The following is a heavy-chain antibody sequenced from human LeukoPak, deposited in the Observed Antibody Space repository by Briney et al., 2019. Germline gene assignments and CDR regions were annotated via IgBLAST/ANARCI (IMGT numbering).Heavy chain of an antibody. Sequence: GASVKVSCKASGYTFTSYAMHWVRQAPGQRLEWVGWINAGNGNTKYSQKFQGRVTITRDTSASTAYMELSSLRSEDTAVYYCARILTGYPDDAFDIWGQGTMVTVSS. V-gene: IGHV1-3*01. CDR3: ARILTGYPDDAFDI. J-gene: IGHJ3*02. D-gene: IGHD3-9*01. CDR2: INAGNGNT. CDR1: GYTFTSYA.